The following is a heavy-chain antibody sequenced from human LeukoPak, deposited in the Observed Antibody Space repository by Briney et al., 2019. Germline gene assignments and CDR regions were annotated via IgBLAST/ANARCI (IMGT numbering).Heavy chain of an antibody. J-gene: IGHJ4*02. V-gene: IGHV3-30*18. CDR3: AKDSILDH. Sequence: GGSLRLSCATSEFTFSIYGMHWVRQAPGKGLEWLAVIAYDGSYEYYADSVKGRFSISRDDSKKTVDLQMNSLRPEDTALYYFAKDSILDHWGQGTLVTVSS. CDR2: IAYDGSYE. CDR1: EFTFSIYG.